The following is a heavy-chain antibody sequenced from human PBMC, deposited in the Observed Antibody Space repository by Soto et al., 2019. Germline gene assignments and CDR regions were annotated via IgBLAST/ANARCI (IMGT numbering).Heavy chain of an antibody. J-gene: IGHJ4*02. CDR2: ISGSGGST. CDR3: AKDQGARGDLGYYDSSGCLDY. D-gene: IGHD3-22*01. Sequence: GGSLRLSCAASGFTFSSYAMSWVRQAPGKGLEWVSAISGSGGSTYYADSVKGRFTISRDNSKNTLYLQMNSLRAEDTAVYYCAKDQGARGDLGYYDSSGCLDYWGQGTLVTVSS. V-gene: IGHV3-23*01. CDR1: GFTFSSYA.